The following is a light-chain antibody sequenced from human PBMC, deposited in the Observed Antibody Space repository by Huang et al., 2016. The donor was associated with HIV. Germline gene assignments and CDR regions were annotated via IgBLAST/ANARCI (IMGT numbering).Light chain of an antibody. CDR2: ATS. V-gene: IGKV3-11*01. Sequence: EIVLTQSPATLSLSPGDIATLSCRASQSVSSYFAWYQQKPGKAPRLLIYATSNSDTGVPARFSGSGSGTDFTLTISSLEPEDFANYYCQQRISWPPSYTFGQGTKVEI. CDR1: QSVSSY. CDR3: QQRISWPPSYT. J-gene: IGKJ2*01.